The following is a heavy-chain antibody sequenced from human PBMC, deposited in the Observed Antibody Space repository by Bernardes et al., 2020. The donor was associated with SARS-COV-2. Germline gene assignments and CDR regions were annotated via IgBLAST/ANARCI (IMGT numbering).Heavy chain of an antibody. D-gene: IGHD3-22*01. CDR2: INPDSGGT. V-gene: IGHV1-2*02. CDR3: ARNADSSGFPAPGDL. J-gene: IGHJ5*02. CDR1: GYTFTDYR. Sequence: ASVKVSCKASGYTFTDYRVHWVRLAPGQGFEWVGWINPDSGGTNYAQKFQGRVTMTRDTSITTAYMELGSLRSDDTALYYCARNADSSGFPAPGDLWGQGTLVTVSS.